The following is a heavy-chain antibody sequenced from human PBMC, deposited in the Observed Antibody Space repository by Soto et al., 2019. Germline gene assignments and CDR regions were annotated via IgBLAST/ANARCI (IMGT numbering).Heavy chain of an antibody. J-gene: IGHJ4*02. V-gene: IGHV3-30*18. D-gene: IGHD1-7*01. CDR2: ISYDGSNK. Sequence: QVQLVESGGGVVKPGRSLRLSCAASGFTFSSYGMHWVRQAPGKGLEWEAVISYDGSNKYYEDSVKGRFTISRDNSKTTLYLQMNSLRAEDTAVYYCAKDHLWNYPYYFDSWGQGTLVTVSS. CDR3: AKDHLWNYPYYFDS. CDR1: GFTFSSYG.